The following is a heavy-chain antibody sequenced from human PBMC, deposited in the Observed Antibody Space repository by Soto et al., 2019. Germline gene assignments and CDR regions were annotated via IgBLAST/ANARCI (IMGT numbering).Heavy chain of an antibody. CDR1: GYTFSTYH. CDR3: AREPPNTSLFDC. D-gene: IGHD7-27*01. J-gene: IGHJ4*02. Sequence: SVKVSCKTSGYTFSTYHMHWVRLAPGQGLEWVGIIKSSGDITLCAQKFQGRVTMSKDTSTSTVYMEVSSLRSEDTAVYYCAREPPNTSLFDCWGQGTQVTVSS. CDR2: IKSSGDIT. V-gene: IGHV1-46*01.